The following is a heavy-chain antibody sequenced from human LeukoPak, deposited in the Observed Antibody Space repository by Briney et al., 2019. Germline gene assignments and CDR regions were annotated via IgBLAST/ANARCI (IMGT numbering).Heavy chain of an antibody. CDR3: ARAMLLWFGELSTFDY. CDR1: GFTFSSYS. J-gene: IGHJ4*02. D-gene: IGHD3-10*01. Sequence: GGSLRLSCAASGFTFSSYSMNWVRQAPGKGLEWVSSISSSSSYIYYADSVKGRFTISRDNAKNSLYLQMNSLSAEDTAVYYCARAMLLWFGELSTFDYWGQGTLVTVSS. CDR2: ISSSSSYI. V-gene: IGHV3-21*01.